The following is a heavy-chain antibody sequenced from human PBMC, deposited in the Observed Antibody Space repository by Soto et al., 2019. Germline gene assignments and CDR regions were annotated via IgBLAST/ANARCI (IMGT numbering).Heavy chain of an antibody. J-gene: IGHJ6*02. CDR1: GGCISSGGYS. CDR3: ARAAAPRLDYGMDV. D-gene: IGHD6-25*01. V-gene: IGHV4-30-2*01. CDR2: IYHSGST. Sequence: PSETLYLTCAVSGGCISSGGYSGSWIRQPPGKSLEWIGYIYHSGSTYYNPSLKSRVTISVDRSKNQFSLKLSSVTAADTAVYYCARAAAPRLDYGMDVWGQGTAVT.